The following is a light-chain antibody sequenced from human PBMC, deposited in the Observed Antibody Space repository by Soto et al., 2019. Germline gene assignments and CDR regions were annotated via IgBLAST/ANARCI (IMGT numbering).Light chain of an antibody. J-gene: IGKJ5*01. CDR3: QPRSNGPIN. V-gene: IGKV3-11*01. CDR2: DAS. CDR1: QSVSSY. Sequence: IVVSLSLATLSLCPAERATLSCRASQSVSSYLAWYQQKPGQAPRLLIYDASNRATGIPARFSGSGSGTDFTLTIISLEPEDFAVYYCQPRSNGPINCGQGTRR.